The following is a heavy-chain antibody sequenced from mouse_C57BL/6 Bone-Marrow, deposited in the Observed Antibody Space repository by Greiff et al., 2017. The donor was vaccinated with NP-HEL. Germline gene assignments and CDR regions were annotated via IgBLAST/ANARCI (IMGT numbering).Heavy chain of an antibody. CDR1: GYTFTSYG. CDR2: IYPRSGNT. CDR3: ARNRHYYGSSYPSWYFDV. Sequence: QVQLQQSGAELARPGASVKLSCKASGYTFTSYGISWVKQRTGQGLEWIGEIYPRSGNTYYNEKFKGKATLTADKSSSTAYMELRSLTSEDSAVDFCARNRHYYGSSYPSWYFDVWGTGTTVTVSS. J-gene: IGHJ1*03. D-gene: IGHD1-1*01. V-gene: IGHV1-81*01.